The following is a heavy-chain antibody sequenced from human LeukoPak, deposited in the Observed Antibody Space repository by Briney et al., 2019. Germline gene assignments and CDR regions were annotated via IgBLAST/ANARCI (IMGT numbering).Heavy chain of an antibody. Sequence: SETLSLTCSVSGGSISSGGYYWSWIRQHPGKGLEWIGYIYYSGSTYYNPSLKSRVTISVDTSKNQFSLKLSSVTAADTAVYYCARENRVGRHDYWGQGTLVTVSS. V-gene: IGHV4-31*03. J-gene: IGHJ4*02. CDR1: GGSISSGGYY. CDR2: IYYSGST. CDR3: ARENRVGRHDY.